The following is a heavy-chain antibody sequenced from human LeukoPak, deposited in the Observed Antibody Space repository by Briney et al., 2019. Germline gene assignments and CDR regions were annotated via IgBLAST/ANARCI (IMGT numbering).Heavy chain of an antibody. Sequence: GGSLRLSCAASGFTFDDYAMHWVRQAPGKGLEWVSLISGDGGSTYYADSVKGRFTISRDNSKNSLYLQMNSLRTEDTALYYCAKDIRYCSGGSCFFGAFDVWGQGTMVTVSS. CDR3: AKDIRYCSGGSCFFGAFDV. CDR2: ISGDGGST. V-gene: IGHV3-43*02. D-gene: IGHD2-15*01. CDR1: GFTFDDYA. J-gene: IGHJ3*01.